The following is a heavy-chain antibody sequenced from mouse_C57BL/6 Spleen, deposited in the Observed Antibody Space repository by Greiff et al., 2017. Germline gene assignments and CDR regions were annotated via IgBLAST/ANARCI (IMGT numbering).Heavy chain of an antibody. Sequence: EVKLVESGGGLVKPGGSLKLSCAASGFTFSSYAMSWVRQTPEKRLEWVATISDGGSYTYYTDTVKGRFTIARDNAKNNMYLQVSHLKSDDTAMYSCARDRDYYGSSYEFAYWGQGTLVTVSA. V-gene: IGHV5-4*01. CDR1: GFTFSSYA. CDR2: ISDGGSYT. D-gene: IGHD1-1*01. CDR3: ARDRDYYGSSYEFAY. J-gene: IGHJ3*01.